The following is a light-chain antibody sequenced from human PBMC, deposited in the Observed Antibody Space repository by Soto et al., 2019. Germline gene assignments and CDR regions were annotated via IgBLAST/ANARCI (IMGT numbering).Light chain of an antibody. CDR1: SSDVGGYNY. Sequence: QSALTQPASVSGSPGQPITISCTGTSSDVGGYNYVSWYQQHPGKAPKLMIYDVSNRPSGVSNRFSASKSGNTASLTISGLQAEDEADYYCSSYTRSSTPLYVVFGGGTKLTVL. V-gene: IGLV2-14*01. CDR2: DVS. CDR3: SSYTRSSTPLYVV. J-gene: IGLJ2*01.